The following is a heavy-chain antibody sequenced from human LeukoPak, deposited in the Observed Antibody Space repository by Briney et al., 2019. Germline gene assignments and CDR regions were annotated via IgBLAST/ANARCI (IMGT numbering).Heavy chain of an antibody. Sequence: VASVKVSCKASGYTFTGYYMHWVRQAPGQGLEWMGWINPNSGGTNYAQKFRGRVTMTRDTSISTAYMELSRLRSDDTAVYYCARRRIAAAGGWFDPWGQGTLVTVSS. J-gene: IGHJ5*02. D-gene: IGHD6-13*01. CDR3: ARRRIAAAGGWFDP. V-gene: IGHV1-2*02. CDR2: INPNSGGT. CDR1: GYTFTGYY.